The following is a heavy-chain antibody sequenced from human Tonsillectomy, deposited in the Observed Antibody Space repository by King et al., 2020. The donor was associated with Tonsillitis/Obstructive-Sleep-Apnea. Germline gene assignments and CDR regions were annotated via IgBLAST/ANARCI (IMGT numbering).Heavy chain of an antibody. D-gene: IGHD3-9*01. CDR3: ARXXXDISXQNAXI. Sequence: QLVEXGAEVKKPGESLKXSCKGXGYSFTSYWIGWVRQMPGKXLEWMGIIXPGDSDTRYSPSFXGQVTIXADKSIXPAHLQWSSXKASHTAMYYCARXXXDISXQNAXIWGXXXMVTXSS. CDR2: IXPGDSDT. J-gene: IGHJ3*02. CDR1: GYSFTSYW. V-gene: IGHV5-51*01.